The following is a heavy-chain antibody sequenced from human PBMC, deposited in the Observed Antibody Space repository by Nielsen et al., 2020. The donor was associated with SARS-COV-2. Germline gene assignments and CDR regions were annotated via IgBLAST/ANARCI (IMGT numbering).Heavy chain of an antibody. J-gene: IGHJ6*02. CDR1: GGSISSGDYY. Sequence: SETLSLTCTVSGGSISSGDYYWSWIRQPPGKGLEWIGYIYYSGSTYYNPPLKSRVTISVDTSKNQFSLKLSSVTAADTALYYCARGKATYGYYYYGMDVWGQGTTVTVSS. D-gene: IGHD1-26*01. V-gene: IGHV4-30-4*01. CDR2: IYYSGST. CDR3: ARGKATYGYYYYGMDV.